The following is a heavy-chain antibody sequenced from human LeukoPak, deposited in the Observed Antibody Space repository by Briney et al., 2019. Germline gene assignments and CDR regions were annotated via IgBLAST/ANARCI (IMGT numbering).Heavy chain of an antibody. CDR3: SRRGWGSYSQDY. CDR2: ISGSSQTI. V-gene: IGHV3-11*04. CDR1: GFTFGDYF. Sequence: GGSLRLSCEGTGFTFGDYFMTWIRQAPGKGLEWLAYISGSSQTIYSADSVRGRFTVSRDNTRQSLYLQMNSLRVEDTAVYYCSRRGWGSYSQDYWGQGTLVTVSS. J-gene: IGHJ4*02. D-gene: IGHD3-10*01.